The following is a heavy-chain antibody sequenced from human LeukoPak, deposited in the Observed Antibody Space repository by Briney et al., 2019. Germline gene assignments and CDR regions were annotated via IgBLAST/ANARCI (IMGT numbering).Heavy chain of an antibody. CDR2: IYYSGST. CDR1: GDSIGSGTHY. J-gene: IGHJ4*02. D-gene: IGHD3-10*01. CDR3: ARLRGYMVRGLDY. Sequence: PSETLSLTCTVSGDSIGSGTHYWGWIRQPPGKGLEWIGSIYYSGSTYYTPSLKSRVTISVDTSKNQFSLKLSSVTAADTAVYYCARLRGYMVRGLDYWGQGTLVTVSS. V-gene: IGHV4-39*07.